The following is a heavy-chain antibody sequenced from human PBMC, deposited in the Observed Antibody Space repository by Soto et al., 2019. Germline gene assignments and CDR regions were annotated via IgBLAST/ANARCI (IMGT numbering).Heavy chain of an antibody. CDR2: INHSGST. CDR1: GGSFSGYY. J-gene: IGHJ4*02. V-gene: IGHV4-34*01. Sequence: SSETLSLTCAVYGGSFSGYYWSWIRQPPGKGLEWIGEINHSGSTNYNPSLKSRVTISVDTSKNQFSLKLCSVTAADTAVYYCARVHRGLWFGELLRSRLFDYWGQGTLVTVS. CDR3: ARVHRGLWFGELLRSRLFDY. D-gene: IGHD3-10*01.